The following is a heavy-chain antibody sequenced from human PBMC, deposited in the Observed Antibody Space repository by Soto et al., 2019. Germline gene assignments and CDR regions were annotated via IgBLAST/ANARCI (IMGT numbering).Heavy chain of an antibody. Sequence: ASVKVSCKASGGTFSSYTISWVRQAPGQGLEWMGRIIPILGIANYAQKFQGRVTITADKSTSTAYMELSSLRSEDTAVYYCAREGQEIAAPSNDYYYYYYMDVWGKGTTVTVSS. CDR3: AREGQEIAAPSNDYYYYYYMDV. V-gene: IGHV1-69*04. CDR1: GGTFSSYT. D-gene: IGHD6-6*01. CDR2: IIPILGIA. J-gene: IGHJ6*03.